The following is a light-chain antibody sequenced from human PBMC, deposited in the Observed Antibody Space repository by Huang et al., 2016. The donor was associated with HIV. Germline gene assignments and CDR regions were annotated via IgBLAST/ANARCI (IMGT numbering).Light chain of an antibody. Sequence: DIQVTQSPSSLSASVGGRVTITCRTSQSSSSHLSWYQLKPGKGPKLLIYAGTVLQSGVPSRFTGSGSGTDFTLTINSLQPEDFATYYCQQSYSAPVTFGGGTRVEVK. CDR1: QSSSSH. J-gene: IGKJ4*01. V-gene: IGKV1-39*01. CDR3: QQSYSAPVT. CDR2: AGT.